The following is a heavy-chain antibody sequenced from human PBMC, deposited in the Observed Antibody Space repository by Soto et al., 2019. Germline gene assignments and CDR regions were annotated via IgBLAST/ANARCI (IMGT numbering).Heavy chain of an antibody. D-gene: IGHD3-9*01. CDR3: AREGPLRYFDWLLWSVQYYYYGMDF. CDR1: GFTFSSYG. V-gene: IGHV3-33*01. Sequence: QPGGSLRLSCAASGFTFSSYGMHWVRQAPGKGLEWVAVIWYDGSNKYYADSVKGRFTISRDNSKNTLYLQMNSLRAEDTAVYYCAREGPLRYFDWLLWSVQYYYYGMDFWGQGTSVTVSS. CDR2: IWYDGSNK. J-gene: IGHJ6*02.